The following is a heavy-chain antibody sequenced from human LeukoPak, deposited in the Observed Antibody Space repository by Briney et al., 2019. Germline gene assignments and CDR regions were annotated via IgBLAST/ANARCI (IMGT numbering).Heavy chain of an antibody. V-gene: IGHV3-23*01. Sequence: GGSLRLSCAASGFTFSSYAMTWVRQAPGKGLEWVSAISDSGRSTYYADSVKGRFTISRDVSKSTLYLQMNSLRAEDTGLYYCAKGQRWELPLDFWGQGTLVTVSS. CDR1: GFTFSSYA. D-gene: IGHD2-15*01. J-gene: IGHJ4*02. CDR3: AKGQRWELPLDF. CDR2: ISDSGRST.